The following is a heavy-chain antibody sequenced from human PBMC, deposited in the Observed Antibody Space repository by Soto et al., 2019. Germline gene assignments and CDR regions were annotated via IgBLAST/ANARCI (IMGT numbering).Heavy chain of an antibody. CDR3: ARYPDWSHVETPALYGMDV. CDR2: ISAYNGNT. Sequence: QVQLVQSGAEVKKPGASVKVSCKASGYTFTSYGISWVRQAPGQGLEWMGWISAYNGNTNYAQKLQGRVTMTTGTYTSTDYMELSSLRSDDTAVYYCARYPDWSHVETPALYGMDVWGQGTTVTVSS. V-gene: IGHV1-18*01. D-gene: IGHD3-9*01. CDR1: GYTFTSYG. J-gene: IGHJ6*02.